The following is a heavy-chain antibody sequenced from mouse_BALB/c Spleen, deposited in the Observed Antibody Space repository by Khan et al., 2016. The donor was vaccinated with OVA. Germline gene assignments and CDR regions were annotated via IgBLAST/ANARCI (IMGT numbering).Heavy chain of an antibody. V-gene: IGHV3-2*02. Sequence: EVQLVESGPGLVKPSQSLSLTCTVTGYSITSDYAWNWIRQFPGNKLEWMGFISYSGNTKYNPSLKSRISATRDTSKNQFFLQLNSVTTEDTATYYCARLYGGDFDYWGQGTTLTVSS. CDR1: GYSITSDYA. D-gene: IGHD2-10*02. CDR2: ISYSGNT. CDR3: ARLYGGDFDY. J-gene: IGHJ2*01.